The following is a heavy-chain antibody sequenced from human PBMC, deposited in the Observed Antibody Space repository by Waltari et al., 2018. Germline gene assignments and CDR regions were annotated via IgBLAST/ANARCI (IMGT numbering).Heavy chain of an antibody. CDR3: MRAPAYKGYFDY. Sequence: QVQLQRWGTRLLKPSETLSLTCAVYGESFSGYYWGWIRQRPGKGLEWIGDINDDGDTNYNPSLWRRLTISVDTSKNQFSLKLNAVSAADTAMYYCMRAPAYKGYFDYWGQGILVTVSS. CDR1: GESFSGYY. V-gene: IGHV4-34*01. CDR2: INDDGDT. J-gene: IGHJ4*02. D-gene: IGHD2-21*01.